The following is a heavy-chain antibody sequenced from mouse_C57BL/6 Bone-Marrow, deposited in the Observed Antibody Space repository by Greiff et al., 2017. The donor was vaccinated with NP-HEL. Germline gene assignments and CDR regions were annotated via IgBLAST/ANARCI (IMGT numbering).Heavy chain of an antibody. Sequence: QVQLKESGPELVKPGASVKLSCKASGYTFTSYDINWVKQRPGQGLEWIGWMYPRDGSTKYNEKFKGKATLTVDTSSSTAYMELHSLTSEDSAVYFCARSGYYGSLWYFDVWGTGTTVTVSS. D-gene: IGHD1-1*01. CDR2: MYPRDGST. J-gene: IGHJ1*03. V-gene: IGHV1-85*01. CDR3: ARSGYYGSLWYFDV. CDR1: GYTFTSYD.